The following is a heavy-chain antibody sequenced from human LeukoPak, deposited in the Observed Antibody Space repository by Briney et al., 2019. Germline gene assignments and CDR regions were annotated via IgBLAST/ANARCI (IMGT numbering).Heavy chain of an antibody. J-gene: IGHJ4*02. V-gene: IGHV1-2*02. CDR3: ARWHYYDARGYYPRGYFDY. D-gene: IGHD3-22*01. CDR2: INPNNGDT. Sequence: ASVKVSCKASGYPFIGQYLHWVRRAPGQGLGWMGWINPNNGDTDYAQKFQGRVTMTRDTSISTAYMELSRLTSDDTAVYYCARWHYYDARGYYPRGYFDYWGQGTLVTVSS. CDR1: GYPFIGQY.